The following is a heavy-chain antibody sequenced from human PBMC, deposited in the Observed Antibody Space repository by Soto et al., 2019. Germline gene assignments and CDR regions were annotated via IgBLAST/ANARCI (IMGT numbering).Heavy chain of an antibody. CDR1: GGTFSSYA. CDR3: ARRARLKVPYCSGGSCSYYYYYYGMDV. Sequence: QVQLVQSGAEVKKPGSSVKVSCKASGGTFSSYAISWVRQAPGQGLEWMGGIIPIFGTANYAQKFQGRVTITADESTSRAYMELSSLRSEDTAVYYCARRARLKVPYCSGGSCSYYYYYYGMDVWGQGTTVTVSS. J-gene: IGHJ6*02. CDR2: IIPIFGTA. V-gene: IGHV1-69*01. D-gene: IGHD2-15*01.